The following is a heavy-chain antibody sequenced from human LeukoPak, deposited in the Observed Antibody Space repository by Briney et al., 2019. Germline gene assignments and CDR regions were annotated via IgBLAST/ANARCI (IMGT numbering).Heavy chain of an antibody. CDR3: RRKAVADTGRWFDP. CDR1: CRSISSSNW. Sequence: PSETLSLTCAVSCRSISSSNWWSWVRQPPGKGLEWIGEIHHSGSTNYNPSLKNRVTISVDKSKHQFSLTLSTVTVADTAVYYCRRKAVADTGRWFDPWGQGTLVTVSS. D-gene: IGHD6-19*01. V-gene: IGHV4-4*02. J-gene: IGHJ5*02. CDR2: IHHSGST.